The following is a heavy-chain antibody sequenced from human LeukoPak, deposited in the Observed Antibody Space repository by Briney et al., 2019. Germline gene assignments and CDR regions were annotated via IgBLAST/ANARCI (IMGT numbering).Heavy chain of an antibody. D-gene: IGHD5-18*01. Sequence: GESLKISCKGSGYTFTGYYMHWVRQAPGQGLEWMGWINPKSGGTNYAQKFQGRVTMTRDTSISTVYMELSRLRSDDTAVYYCATEVTDWGQGTLVTVSS. J-gene: IGHJ4*02. CDR1: GYTFTGYY. CDR3: ATEVTD. CDR2: INPKSGGT. V-gene: IGHV1-2*02.